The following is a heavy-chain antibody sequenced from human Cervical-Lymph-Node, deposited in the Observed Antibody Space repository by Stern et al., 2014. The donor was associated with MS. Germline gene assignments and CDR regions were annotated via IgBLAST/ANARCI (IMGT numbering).Heavy chain of an antibody. Sequence: QLQLQESGPGLVKPSETLSLMCNVSSGSTGNKYWGWIRQPPGKGLEWIGHLYYSGSTNYNPSLKSRVTISLDTSKNQFSLKLSSVTAADTAVYYCARAGPYDYIWGNLRHRAFYFDSWGQGVLVTVSS. D-gene: IGHD3-16*01. CDR1: SGSTGNKY. V-gene: IGHV4-59*01. J-gene: IGHJ4*02. CDR3: ARAGPYDYIWGNLRHRAFYFDS. CDR2: LYYSGST.